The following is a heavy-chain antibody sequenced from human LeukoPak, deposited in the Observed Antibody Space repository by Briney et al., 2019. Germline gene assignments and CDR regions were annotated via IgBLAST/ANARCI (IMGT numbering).Heavy chain of an antibody. CDR2: VSYDWGT. CDR3: ARDGLQQFGRHFFDF. CDR1: GGSVTGYY. D-gene: IGHD5-24*01. J-gene: IGHJ4*02. V-gene: IGHV4-59*02. Sequence: SETLSLTCTVSGGSVTGYYWSWIRQPPGKGLEWIGHVSYDWGTAYNPSLKSRVTMLLDTSNNQFFLDLTSVTAADTAVYYCARDGLQQFGRHFFDFWGQGNLVAVSS.